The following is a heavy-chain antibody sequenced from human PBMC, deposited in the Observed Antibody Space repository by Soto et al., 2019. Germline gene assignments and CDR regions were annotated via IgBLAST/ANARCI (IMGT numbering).Heavy chain of an antibody. CDR3: AYRLRYAAYWIDP. CDR1: GFSLSSSAVVVG. D-gene: IGHD1-1*01. Sequence: SGPTLVNPTQTLTLTCTFSGFSLSSSAVVVGVGWIRQPPGKALEWLALIYWNDDKSYTPSLKGRLTITKDTSKNQVVLTMTNMDLVDTATYYCAYRLRYAAYWIDPWGQGTLVTVSS. J-gene: IGHJ5*02. V-gene: IGHV2-5*01. CDR2: IYWNDDK.